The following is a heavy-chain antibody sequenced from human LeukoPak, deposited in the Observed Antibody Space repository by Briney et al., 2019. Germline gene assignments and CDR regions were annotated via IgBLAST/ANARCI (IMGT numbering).Heavy chain of an antibody. V-gene: IGHV4-4*02. D-gene: IGHD1-14*01. CDR2: IYHSGST. CDR1: GGTITSSSW. J-gene: IGHJ5*02. CDR3: ARGLGTRAGWFDP. Sequence: NPSETLSLTCVVSGGTITSSSWWSWVRQPPGKGLEWIGEIYHSGSTYYNPSLKSRVTMSVDKSKNQFSLRLTSVTAADTAVYYCARGLGTRAGWFDPWGQGTLVTVSS.